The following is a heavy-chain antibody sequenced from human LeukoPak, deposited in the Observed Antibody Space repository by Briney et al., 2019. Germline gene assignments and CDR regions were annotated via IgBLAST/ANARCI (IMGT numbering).Heavy chain of an antibody. J-gene: IGHJ4*02. Sequence: PGGSLRLSCAASGLTFRSNAMNWVRQAPGKGLEWVSAISGSGGSTYYADSVKGRFTISRDNSKNTLYLQMNSLRFEDTAVYYCARDRVWPQWDFDYWGQGTLVTVSS. CDR2: ISGSGGST. CDR1: GLTFRSNA. V-gene: IGHV3-23*01. CDR3: ARDRVWPQWDFDY. D-gene: IGHD5-24*01.